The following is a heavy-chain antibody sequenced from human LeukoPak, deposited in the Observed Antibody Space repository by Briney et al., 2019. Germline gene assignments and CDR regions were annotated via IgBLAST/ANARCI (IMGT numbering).Heavy chain of an antibody. Sequence: GGSLRLSCAASGFTFSNAWMSWVRQAPGKGLEWVGRIKSKTDGGTTDYAAPVKGRFTISRDDSKNTLYLQMNSLKTEDTAVYYSTTGGYYDYVWGSYRYLDYWGQGTLVTVSS. CDR1: GFTFSNAW. CDR3: TTGGYYDYVWGSYRYLDY. J-gene: IGHJ4*02. CDR2: IKSKTDGGTT. D-gene: IGHD3-16*02. V-gene: IGHV3-15*01.